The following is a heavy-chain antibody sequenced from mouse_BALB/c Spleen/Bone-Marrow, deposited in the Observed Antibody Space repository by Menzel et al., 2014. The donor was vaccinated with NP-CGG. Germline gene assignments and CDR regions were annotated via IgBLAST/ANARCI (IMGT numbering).Heavy chain of an antibody. Sequence: VQLQQSGAELVRPGVSVKISCKGSGYTFTDSAMHWVKQSHAKSLEWIGVISTYYGDASYSQKFKSKATMTVDKSSSTAYMELARLTSEDSAIYYCASRGGSSWFAYWGQGTLVTVSA. V-gene: IGHV1S137*01. CDR3: ASRGGSSWFAY. CDR1: GYTFTDSA. CDR2: ISTYYGDA. J-gene: IGHJ3*01.